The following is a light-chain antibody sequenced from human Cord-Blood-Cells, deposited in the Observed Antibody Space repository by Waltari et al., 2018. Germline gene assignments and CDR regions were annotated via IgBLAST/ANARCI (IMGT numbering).Light chain of an antibody. CDR3: QQSYSTPPT. CDR2: AAS. CDR1: QSISSH. V-gene: IGKV1-39*01. J-gene: IGKJ1*01. Sequence: DIQMTQSPCSLSASVGDRVTITCRASQSISSHLNWYQQKPGKAPKLLIYAASSLQSGIPSRFSGSGSRTDFTLTISSLQPEDFATYYCQQSYSTPPTFGQGTKVEIK.